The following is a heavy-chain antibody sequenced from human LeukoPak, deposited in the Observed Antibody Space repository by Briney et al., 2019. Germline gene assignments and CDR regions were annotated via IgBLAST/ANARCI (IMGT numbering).Heavy chain of an antibody. D-gene: IGHD3-22*01. CDR3: ARDPDYYDSSGYSY. CDR1: GGSISSGGYY. Sequence: SETLSLTCTVSGGSISSGGYYWSWIRQHPGKGLEWIGYIYYSGSTYYNPSLKSRVTISVDTSKNQFSLKLSSVTAADTAVYYCARDPDYYDSSGYSYWGQGTLVTVSS. CDR2: IYYSGST. V-gene: IGHV4-31*03. J-gene: IGHJ4*02.